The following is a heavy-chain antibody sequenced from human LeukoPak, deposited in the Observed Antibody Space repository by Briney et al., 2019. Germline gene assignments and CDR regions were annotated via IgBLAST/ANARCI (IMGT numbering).Heavy chain of an antibody. CDR1: GGSFSGYY. CDR3: ARGLDYDSSGYYYFDY. D-gene: IGHD3-22*01. J-gene: IGHJ4*02. Sequence: PSETLSLTCAVYGGSFSGYYWSWIRQPPGKGLEWIGAINHSGSTNYNPSLKSRVTISVDTSKNQFSLKLSSVTAADTAVYYCARGLDYDSSGYYYFDYWGQGTLVTVSS. CDR2: INHSGST. V-gene: IGHV4-34*01.